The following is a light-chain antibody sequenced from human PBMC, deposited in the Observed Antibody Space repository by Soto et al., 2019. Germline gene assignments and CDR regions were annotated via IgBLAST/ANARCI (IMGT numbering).Light chain of an antibody. CDR1: QSVSSNF. V-gene: IGKV3-20*01. CDR2: GAS. Sequence: EIVLTQSPGTLSLSPGERATLSCRASQSVSSNFLAWYQEKPGQAPRLLIFGASNRATDVPDRFSGSGSGTDFTLTITRLEPEDFAVYYCQQYGRSYTFGGGTKVDNK. CDR3: QQYGRSYT. J-gene: IGKJ4*01.